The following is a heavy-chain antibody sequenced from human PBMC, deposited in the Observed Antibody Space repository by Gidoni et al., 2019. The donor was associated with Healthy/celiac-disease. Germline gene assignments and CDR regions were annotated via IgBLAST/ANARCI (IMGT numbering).Heavy chain of an antibody. J-gene: IGHJ4*02. CDR3: ARVRANVWGSYRYVYYFDY. D-gene: IGHD3-16*02. V-gene: IGHV4-34*01. CDR1: CGSFSGYY. Sequence: QVQLQQWGAGLLKPSETLSLTCAVYCGSFSGYYWSWIRQPPGKGLEWIGEINHSGSTNYNPSLKSRVTISVDTSKNQFSLKLSSVTAADTAVYYCARVRANVWGSYRYVYYFDYWGQGTLVTVSS. CDR2: INHSGST.